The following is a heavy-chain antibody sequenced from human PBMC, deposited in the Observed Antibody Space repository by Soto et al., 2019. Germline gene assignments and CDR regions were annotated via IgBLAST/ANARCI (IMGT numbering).Heavy chain of an antibody. Sequence: QVQLVESGGGVVQPGRSLRLSCAASGFTFSSYAMHWVRQAPGKGLEWVAVISYDGRNKYYAYSVKGRCTISRANSKNTLCLKMNSLRAEDTAVYYCARDRWAMVRGEDYYYGMDVWGQGTTVTVSS. CDR3: ARDRWAMVRGEDYYYGMDV. CDR1: GFTFSSYA. V-gene: IGHV3-30*04. D-gene: IGHD3-10*01. J-gene: IGHJ6*02. CDR2: ISYDGRNK.